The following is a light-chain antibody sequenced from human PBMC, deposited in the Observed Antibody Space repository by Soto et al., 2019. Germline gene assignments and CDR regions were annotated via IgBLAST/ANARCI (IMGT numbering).Light chain of an antibody. Sequence: EIVLTQSPGTLYLSPGEIATLSCRASQTIASRYLAWYQHQPGQAPRLLLYRTFARAPGIPDRSSGVGSGTVFTLTVSRLEREDCAVYYCQQCATYPPSFHQGTRPDI. J-gene: IGKJ5*01. CDR3: QQCATYPPS. V-gene: IGKV3-20*01. CDR2: RTF. CDR1: QTIASRY.